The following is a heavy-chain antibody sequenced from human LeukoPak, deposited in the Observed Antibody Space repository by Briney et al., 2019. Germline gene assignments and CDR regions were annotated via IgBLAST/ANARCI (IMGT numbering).Heavy chain of an antibody. J-gene: IGHJ4*02. Sequence: GGSLRLSCAASGFTFSSYNMNWVRQAPGKGLEWVSSISSSSTYIYYADSVKGRFTISRDNAKNSLYLQMSSLRAEDTAVYYCARAPYGSGSYSGSDYWGQGTLVTVSS. CDR2: ISSSSTYI. CDR3: ARAPYGSGSYSGSDY. CDR1: GFTFSSYN. D-gene: IGHD3-10*01. V-gene: IGHV3-21*01.